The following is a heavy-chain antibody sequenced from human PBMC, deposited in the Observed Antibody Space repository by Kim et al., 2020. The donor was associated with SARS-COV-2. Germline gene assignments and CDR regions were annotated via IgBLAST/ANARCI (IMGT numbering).Heavy chain of an antibody. J-gene: IGHJ6*02. CDR1: GVSFDSSA. V-gene: IGHV3-30-3*01. Sequence: GGSLRLSCAASGVSFDSSAMNWVRQAPGKGLEWVAVISFVGRNKAYADSVKGRFTISRDNSKNTLHLQMNSLRVEDTAVYYCARGNYYESVSLSDYYNGMDVWGQGTTVTVSS. CDR3: ARGNYYESVSLSDYYNGMDV. D-gene: IGHD3-10*01. CDR2: ISFVGRNK.